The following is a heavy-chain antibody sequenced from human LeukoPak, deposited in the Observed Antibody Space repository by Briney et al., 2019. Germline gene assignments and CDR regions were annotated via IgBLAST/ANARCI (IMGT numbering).Heavy chain of an antibody. D-gene: IGHD1-26*01. CDR1: GGTFISYA. Sequence: GASVKVSCKASGGTFISYAISWVRQAPGQGLEWMGGIIPIFGTADSAQKFQGRVTITADESTSTAYMELSSLRSEDTAVYYCARGRGSYSHDAFDIWGQGTMVTVSS. J-gene: IGHJ3*02. CDR3: ARGRGSYSHDAFDI. V-gene: IGHV1-69*13. CDR2: IIPIFGTA.